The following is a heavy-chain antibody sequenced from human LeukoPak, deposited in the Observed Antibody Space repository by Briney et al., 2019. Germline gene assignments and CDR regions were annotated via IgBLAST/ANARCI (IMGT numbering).Heavy chain of an antibody. V-gene: IGHV3-33*01. D-gene: IGHD2-8*02. J-gene: IGHJ4*02. CDR1: GFTFSNYG. Sequence: GGSLRLSCAASGFTFSNYGMHWVRQAPGKGLEWVAVIWYDGSKKYSADSVKGRFTISRDNSNNTLYLQMDSLRAEDTAVYYCARYNTGSVDYWGQGTLVTDSP. CDR3: ARYNTGSVDY. CDR2: IWYDGSKK.